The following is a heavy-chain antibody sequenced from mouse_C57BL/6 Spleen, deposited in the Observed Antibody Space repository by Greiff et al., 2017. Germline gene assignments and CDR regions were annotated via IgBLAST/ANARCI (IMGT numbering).Heavy chain of an antibody. Sequence: QVQLQQPGAELVKPGASVKLSCKASGYTFTSYWMQWVKQRPGQGLEWIGEIDPSDSYTNYNQKFKGKATLTVDTSSSTAYMQLSSLTSEDSAVYYCARLIYYDYDGVFGYWGQGTTLTVAS. J-gene: IGHJ2*01. V-gene: IGHV1-50*01. CDR1: GYTFTSYW. CDR3: ARLIYYDYDGVFGY. CDR2: IDPSDSYT. D-gene: IGHD2-4*01.